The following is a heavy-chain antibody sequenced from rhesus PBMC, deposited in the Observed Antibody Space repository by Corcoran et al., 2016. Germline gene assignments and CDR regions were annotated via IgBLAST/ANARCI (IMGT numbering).Heavy chain of an antibody. CDR1: GGSVSGYC. CDR3: ARLTLGYPTL. D-gene: IGHD5-12*01. CDR2: IRSGGCT. Sequence: QVQLQPWGEGLVKPSETLSLTCAVYGGSVSGYCWGWMRQPPGKGLGWSGRIRSGGCTNYNPSLKSRVTISIDTSKNQFYLKLSSVTAADTAVYYCARLTLGYPTLWGQGVLVTVSS. J-gene: IGHJ4*01. V-gene: IGHV4-160*01.